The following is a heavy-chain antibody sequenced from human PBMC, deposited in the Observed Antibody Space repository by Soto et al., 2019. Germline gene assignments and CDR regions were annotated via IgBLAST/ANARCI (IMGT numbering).Heavy chain of an antibody. Sequence: QVQLVQSGAEVKKPGSSVKVSCKASGGTFSSYAISWVRQAPGQGLEWMGGIIPIFGTANYAQKFQGRVTITADESTSTAYRELGSRRSEDTAVYYCAGGIVVVVDAHPYYYYGMDVWGQGTTVTVSS. V-gene: IGHV1-69*01. CDR3: AGGIVVVVDAHPYYYYGMDV. CDR2: IIPIFGTA. D-gene: IGHD2-15*01. CDR1: GGTFSSYA. J-gene: IGHJ6*02.